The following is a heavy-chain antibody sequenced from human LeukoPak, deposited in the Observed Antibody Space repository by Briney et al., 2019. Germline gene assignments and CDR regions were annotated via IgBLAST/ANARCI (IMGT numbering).Heavy chain of an antibody. CDR2: IYYSGST. CDR3: ARAGGGYYGDY. J-gene: IGHJ4*02. D-gene: IGHD3-10*01. CDR1: GGSISSSSYY. V-gene: IGHV4-39*07. Sequence: PSETLSLTCTVSGGSISSSSYYWGWIRQPPGKGLEWIGSIYYSGSTYYNPSLKSRVTISVDTSKNQFSLKLSSVTAADTAVYYCARAGGGYYGDYWGQGTLVTVSS.